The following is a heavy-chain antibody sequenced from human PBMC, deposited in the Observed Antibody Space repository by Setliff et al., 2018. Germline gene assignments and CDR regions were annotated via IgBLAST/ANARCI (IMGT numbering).Heavy chain of an antibody. CDR2: IHTDGTT. CDR3: AKEHVVISFVTNTHHHYGMDV. Sequence: PSETLSLTCTVSGASLRSGSNYWGWFRQPAGKGLEWVGRIHTDGTTNYNPSLKSRVSISADTSMNHFSLRMTSVSAADTAVYYCAKEHVVISFVTNTHHHYGMDVWGQGTTVTVS. CDR1: GASLRSGSNY. D-gene: IGHD2-8*01. V-gene: IGHV4-61*02. J-gene: IGHJ6*02.